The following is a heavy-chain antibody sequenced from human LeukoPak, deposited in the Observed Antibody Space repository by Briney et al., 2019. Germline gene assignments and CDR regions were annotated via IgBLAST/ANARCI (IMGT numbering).Heavy chain of an antibody. CDR2: IYYSGST. D-gene: IGHD4-17*01. CDR3: TRDSVTTNTYDAFDI. V-gene: IGHV4-59*01. Sequence: PSETLSLTCTVSGGSISSYYWSWIRQPPGKGLEWIGYIYYSGSTNYNPSLKRRVTISVDTSKNQFSLKLSSVTAADTAVYYCTRDSVTTNTYDAFDIWGQGTMVTVSS. J-gene: IGHJ3*02. CDR1: GGSISSYY.